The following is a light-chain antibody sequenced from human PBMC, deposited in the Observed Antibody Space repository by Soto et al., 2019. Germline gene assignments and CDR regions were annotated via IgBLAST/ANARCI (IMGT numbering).Light chain of an antibody. CDR3: QQYNSWPPGT. CDR1: QSVSSN. V-gene: IGKV3-15*01. J-gene: IGKJ2*01. CDR2: GAS. Sequence: EIVMTQSPATLSVSPGERATLSCRASQSVSSNLAWYQQKPGQAPRLLIYGASTSAAGIPARFSGSGSGTEFTLTISSLQSEDFAVYYCQQYNSWPPGTFGQGTKLEIK.